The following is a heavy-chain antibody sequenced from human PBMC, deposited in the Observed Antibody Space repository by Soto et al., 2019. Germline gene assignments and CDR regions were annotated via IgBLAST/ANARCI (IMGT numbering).Heavy chain of an antibody. CDR3: SRGRYGNY. V-gene: IGHV1-18*01. Sequence: QVHLVQSGAEVKKPGASVKVSCKASGYTFTSYGITWVRQAPGQGLEWRGWISAHNGNTDSAQRLQGRIIVTRDTSTSTAYMETRSLRSDDTAVYYCSRGRYGNYWGQGALVTVSS. CDR1: GYTFTSYG. CDR2: ISAHNGNT. D-gene: IGHD1-1*01. J-gene: IGHJ4*02.